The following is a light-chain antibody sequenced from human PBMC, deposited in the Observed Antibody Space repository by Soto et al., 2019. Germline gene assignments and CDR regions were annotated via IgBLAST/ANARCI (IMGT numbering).Light chain of an antibody. Sequence: EIVITHAPATLSVSPWEVATLSCEASQLVSSKLAWYQQKPGQAPRLLIHGASTRATGIPARFSGSGSGAEFTLISSSLQSDDSAVYYWQQYNSCLWTFGHGTKVDIK. J-gene: IGKJ1*01. CDR3: QQYNSCLWT. CDR2: GAS. V-gene: IGKV3-15*01. CDR1: QLVSSK.